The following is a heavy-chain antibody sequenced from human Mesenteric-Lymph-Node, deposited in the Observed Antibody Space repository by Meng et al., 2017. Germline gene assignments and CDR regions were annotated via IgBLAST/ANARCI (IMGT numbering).Heavy chain of an antibody. V-gene: IGHV3-74*01. CDR3: ARGYRDY. CDR2: INEDGSST. J-gene: IGHJ4*02. CDR1: GFTFNTYW. D-gene: IGHD1-14*01. Sequence: LGGAGGGLVQPGESLRLSCAASGFTFNTYWMHWVRQVPGKGLVWVSRINEDGSSTSYADSVKGRFTISRDNAKNTLYLQMNSLRVEDTAVYYCARGYRDYWSQGTLVTVSS.